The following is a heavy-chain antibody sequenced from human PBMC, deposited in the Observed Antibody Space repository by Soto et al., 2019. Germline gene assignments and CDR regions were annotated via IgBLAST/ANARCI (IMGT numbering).Heavy chain of an antibody. CDR3: ARDTRDIVAVPDPISERAGYPLYGLDV. CDR2: TYYRSKWYN. Sequence: SQTLSLTCAISGDSVSSNSAAWNWIRQSPSRGLEWLGRTYYRSKWYNDYAVSVKSRITINPDTSKNQFSLQLNSVTPEDTAVYYCARDTRDIVAVPDPISERAGYPLYGLDVWGQGTTVTVSS. CDR1: GDSVSSNSAA. V-gene: IGHV6-1*01. D-gene: IGHD2-2*01. J-gene: IGHJ6*02.